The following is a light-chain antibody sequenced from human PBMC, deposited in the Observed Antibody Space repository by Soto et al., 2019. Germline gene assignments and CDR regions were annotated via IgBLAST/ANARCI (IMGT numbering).Light chain of an antibody. V-gene: IGLV2-23*03. CDR3: CSYAGSSTFYV. CDR2: EGS. Sequence: QSVLTQPASVSGSPGQSITISCTATSSDVGSYNLVSWYQQHPGKAPKLLIYEGSKRPSGVSNRFSCSKSGNTASLTISGLQAEDEADYYCCSYAGSSTFYVFGTGTQLAVL. CDR1: SSDVGSYNL. J-gene: IGLJ1*01.